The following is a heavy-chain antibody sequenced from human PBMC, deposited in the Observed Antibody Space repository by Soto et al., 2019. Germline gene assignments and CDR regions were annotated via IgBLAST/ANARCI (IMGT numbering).Heavy chain of an antibody. Sequence: QVQLVQSGAEVKKPGASVKVSCKASGYTFTSYGISWVRQAPGQGLEWMGWISAYNGNTNYTQKLQGRVTMTTDTSTSTAYMELRSLRSDDTAVYYCARDLAVAGTGSPYYGMDVWGQGTTVTVSS. CDR3: ARDLAVAGTGSPYYGMDV. CDR1: GYTFTSYG. V-gene: IGHV1-18*04. J-gene: IGHJ6*02. CDR2: ISAYNGNT. D-gene: IGHD6-19*01.